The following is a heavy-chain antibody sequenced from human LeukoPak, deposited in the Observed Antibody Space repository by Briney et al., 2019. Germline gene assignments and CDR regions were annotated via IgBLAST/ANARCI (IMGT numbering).Heavy chain of an antibody. V-gene: IGHV3-53*01. Sequence: GGSLRLSCAASGFSVSSNYMSWVRQAPGKGLEWVSVIYSGGTTYYADPVKGRFTTPRDISKNTLYLQMNSLRAEDTAVYYCASVNGDGAEYFQHWGQGTLVTVSS. CDR2: IYSGGTT. CDR1: GFSVSSNY. J-gene: IGHJ1*01. CDR3: ASVNGDGAEYFQH. D-gene: IGHD2-21*01.